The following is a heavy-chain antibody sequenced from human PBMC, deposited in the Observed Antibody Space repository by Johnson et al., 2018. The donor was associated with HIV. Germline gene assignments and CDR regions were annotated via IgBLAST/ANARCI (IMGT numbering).Heavy chain of an antibody. Sequence: QVHLVESGGGVVQPGRSLRLSCAASGFTFSSYGMHWVRQAPGKGLEWVAVISYDGSNKYYADSVKGRFTISRDNSKNTLYLQMNSLRAEDTAVYYCAKERMGLAYCGGDCWEDAFDIWGQGTMVTVSS. V-gene: IGHV3-30*18. CDR2: ISYDGSNK. J-gene: IGHJ3*02. CDR1: GFTFSSYG. D-gene: IGHD2-21*01. CDR3: AKERMGLAYCGGDCWEDAFDI.